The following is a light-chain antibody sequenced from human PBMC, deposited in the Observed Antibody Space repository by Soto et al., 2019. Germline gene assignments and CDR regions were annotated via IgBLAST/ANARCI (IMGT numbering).Light chain of an antibody. J-gene: IGKJ4*01. V-gene: IGKV1-12*01. CDR2: TAS. CDR1: QGISSL. CDR3: QQANSFPLT. Sequence: DLQMTQSPSSVSASVGDRVTITCRASQGISSLLAWYQQKPGKAPNLLIHTASSLQSGVPSRLRGSGSGTDFTLPISSLQPEDFATYYCQQANSFPLTFGGGTKVEIK.